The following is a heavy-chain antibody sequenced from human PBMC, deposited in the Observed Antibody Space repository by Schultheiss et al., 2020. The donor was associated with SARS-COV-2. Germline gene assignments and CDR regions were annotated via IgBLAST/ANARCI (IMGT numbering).Heavy chain of an antibody. CDR1: GFTFSSYG. D-gene: IGHD6-19*01. CDR2: ISYDGSNK. V-gene: IGHV3-30*18. J-gene: IGHJ6*02. Sequence: GESLKISCAASGFTFSSYGMHWVRQAPGKGLEWVAVISYDGSNKYYADSVKGRFTISRDNSKNTLYLQMNSLRAEDTAVYYCAKDDSSGWDSNYYYGMDVWGQGTTVTVSS. CDR3: AKDDSSGWDSNYYYGMDV.